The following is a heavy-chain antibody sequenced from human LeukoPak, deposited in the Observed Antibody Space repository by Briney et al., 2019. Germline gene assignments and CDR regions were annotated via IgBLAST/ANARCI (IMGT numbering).Heavy chain of an antibody. CDR2: ISWNSGSI. D-gene: IGHD5/OR15-5a*01. CDR3: AKEMSTYDAFDI. V-gene: IGHV3-9*01. CDR1: GFTFDDYA. J-gene: IGHJ3*02. Sequence: GRSLRLSCAASGFTFDDYAMHWVRQAPGKGLEWVSGISWNSGSIGYADSVRGRFTISRDNAKNSLYLQMNSLRAEDTVLYYCAKEMSTYDAFDIWGQGTMVTVSS.